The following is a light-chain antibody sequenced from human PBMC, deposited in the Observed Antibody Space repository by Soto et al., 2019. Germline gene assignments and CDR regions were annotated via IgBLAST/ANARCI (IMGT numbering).Light chain of an antibody. V-gene: IGKV3-15*01. CDR1: QSISDT. Sequence: EIVLTQSPDTLSLFPGERATLSCRASQSISDTLAWYQQKPGQAPRLLIYGASRRATGFPARFSGSGPGTNFTSTISGLYPEDVGVYYCQRYGKWTWRFHKGAKVDIK. CDR3: QRYGKWTWR. CDR2: GAS. J-gene: IGKJ1*01.